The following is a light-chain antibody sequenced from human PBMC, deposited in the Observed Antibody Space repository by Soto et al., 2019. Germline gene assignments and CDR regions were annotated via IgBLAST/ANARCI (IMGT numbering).Light chain of an antibody. CDR3: HHYGGSPIT. Sequence: EFVLTQSPATLSVSPGEIATLSCRASQSVNSDYLGWFQQKPGQAPRILIYGASTRATGIPDRFSGSGSGTDFTLTISRLKPEDFAVYYCHHYGGSPITFGQGTRLEIK. CDR1: QSVNSDY. J-gene: IGKJ5*01. CDR2: GAS. V-gene: IGKV3-20*01.